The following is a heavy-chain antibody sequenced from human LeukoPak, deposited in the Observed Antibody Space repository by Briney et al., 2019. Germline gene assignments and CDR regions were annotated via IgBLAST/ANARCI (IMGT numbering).Heavy chain of an antibody. CDR2: INPSGGST. Sequence: ASVKVSCKASGYIFTSYYMHWVRQAPGQGLEWMGIINPSGGSTSYAQKFQGRVTMTRDTSTSTVYMELSSLRSEDTAVYYCARVSYYYDSSGYYYPYWGQGTLVTVSS. CDR3: ARVSYYYDSSGYYYPY. J-gene: IGHJ4*02. V-gene: IGHV1-46*01. CDR1: GYIFTSYY. D-gene: IGHD3-22*01.